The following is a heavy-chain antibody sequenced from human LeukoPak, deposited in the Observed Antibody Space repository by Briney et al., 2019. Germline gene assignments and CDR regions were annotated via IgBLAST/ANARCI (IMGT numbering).Heavy chain of an antibody. D-gene: IGHD3-10*01. CDR3: AKDPSPNDYGSGSYYEHY. CDR1: GFTFSSYA. CDR2: ISGRGGST. J-gene: IGHJ4*02. Sequence: GGSLRLSCAASGFTFSSYAMSWVRQAPGRGLEWVSAISGRGGSTYYADSVKGRFTISRDNSKNTLYLQMNSLRAEGTAVYYCAKDPSPNDYGSGSYYEHYWGQGTLVTVSS. V-gene: IGHV3-23*01.